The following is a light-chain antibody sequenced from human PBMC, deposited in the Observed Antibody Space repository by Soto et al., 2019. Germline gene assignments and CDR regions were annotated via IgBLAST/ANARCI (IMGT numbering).Light chain of an antibody. V-gene: IGKV4-1*01. CDR1: QSVLYSSNNKNY. CDR2: WAS. Sequence: DIVMTQSPDSLAVSLGERATINCKSSQSVLYSSNNKNYLAWYQQKPGQPPKMVIYWASTRESGVPDRFSGSGSGTDFTLTISSLQAEDAAVYYCQQYYSTTPTFGQGTKLELK. CDR3: QQYYSTTPT. J-gene: IGKJ2*01.